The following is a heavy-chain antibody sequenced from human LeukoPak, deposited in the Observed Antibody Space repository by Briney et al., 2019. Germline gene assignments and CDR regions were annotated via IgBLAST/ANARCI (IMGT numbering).Heavy chain of an antibody. CDR3: ATAYYYDSSGYYFNRAYYYMDV. D-gene: IGHD3-22*01. CDR2: FYSSGNS. J-gene: IGHJ6*03. V-gene: IGHV4-4*07. CDR1: GGSMSTYF. Sequence: SETLSLTCIVSGGSMSTYFWSWIRQPAGKGLEWIGRFYSSGNSDYNPSLKSRVTISVDTSKNQFSLKLSSVTAADTAVYYCATAYYYDSSGYYFNRAYYYMDVWGKGTTVTVSS.